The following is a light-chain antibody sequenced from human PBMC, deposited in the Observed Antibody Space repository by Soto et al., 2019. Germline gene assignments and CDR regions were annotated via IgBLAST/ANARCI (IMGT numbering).Light chain of an antibody. J-gene: IGKJ5*01. CDR1: QGTSSY. CDR3: QQLNAYPLT. Sequence: DMQLTQSPSFLSASVGDRVTITCRASQGTSSYLAWFQQKPGRAQKLLIYGASTLQSGVQARFSGSGSGTDFTLTIRNLQPEDFATYYCQQLNAYPLTFGQGTRLEIK. CDR2: GAS. V-gene: IGKV1-9*01.